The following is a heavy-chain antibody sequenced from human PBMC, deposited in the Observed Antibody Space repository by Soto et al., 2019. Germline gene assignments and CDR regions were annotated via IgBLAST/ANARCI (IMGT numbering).Heavy chain of an antibody. CDR3: ASLSDYDSSGYSY. D-gene: IGHD3-22*01. CDR1: GRSIGSSNW. CDR2: IYHSGST. V-gene: IGHV4-4*02. Sequence: TLSLTCAASGRSIGSSNWWSWARQPPGKGLEWIGEIYHSGSTNYNPSLKSRVTISVDKSKNQFSLKLSSVTAADTAVYYCASLSDYDSSGYSYWGQGTLVTVSS. J-gene: IGHJ4*02.